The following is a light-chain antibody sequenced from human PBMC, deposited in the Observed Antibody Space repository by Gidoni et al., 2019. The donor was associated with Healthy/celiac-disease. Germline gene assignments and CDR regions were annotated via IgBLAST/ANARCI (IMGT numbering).Light chain of an antibody. CDR2: DAS. J-gene: IGKJ2*01. CDR3: QQRNT. V-gene: IGKV1-39*01. Sequence: DIQMTQSPSSLSASVGDRVTITCRASQSISSYLNWNQQKPGKAPKLLIYDASSLQSGVPSRFSGSGSGTDFTLTISSLQPEDFATYYCQQRNTFGQGTKLEIK. CDR1: QSISSY.